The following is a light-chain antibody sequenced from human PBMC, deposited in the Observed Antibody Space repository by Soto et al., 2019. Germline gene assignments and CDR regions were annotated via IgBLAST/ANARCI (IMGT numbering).Light chain of an antibody. CDR2: LDGSGSY. V-gene: IGLV4-60*02. CDR3: ETWDGNTVV. CDR1: SGHSSYI. J-gene: IGLJ2*01. Sequence: QSVLTQSSSASASLGSSVKLTCTLSSGHSSYIIAWHQHQPGKAPRYLMKLDGSGSYNKGSGVPDRFTGSSSGADRYLTISNLQSDDEADYYCETWDGNTVVFGGGTKLTVL.